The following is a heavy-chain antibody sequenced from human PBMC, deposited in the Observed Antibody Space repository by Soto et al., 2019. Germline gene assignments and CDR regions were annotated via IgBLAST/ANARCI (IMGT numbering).Heavy chain of an antibody. V-gene: IGHV1-69*02. CDR1: GCTFSSYT. D-gene: IGHD6-19*01. CDR3: ARGGIAVAGTSDDY. CDR2: IIPILGIA. Sequence: SVKVSCKASGCTFSSYTISWVRQAPGQGLEWMGRIIPILGIANYAQKFQGRATITANKSTSTAYMELSSLRSEDTAVYYCARGGIAVAGTSDDYWGQGTLVTVSS. J-gene: IGHJ4*02.